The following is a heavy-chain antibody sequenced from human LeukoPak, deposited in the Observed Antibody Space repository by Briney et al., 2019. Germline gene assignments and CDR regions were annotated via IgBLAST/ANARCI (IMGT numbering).Heavy chain of an antibody. CDR1: GYTLTELS. CDR2: FDPEDGET. Sequence: GASVKVSCKVSGYTLTELSMHWVRQAPGKGLEWMGGFDPEDGETIYAQKFQGRVTMTEDTSTDTAYMELSSLRSEDTAVYYRATGPYCSGGSCPVEGDAFDIWGQGTMVTVSS. CDR3: ATGPYCSGGSCPVEGDAFDI. V-gene: IGHV1-24*01. D-gene: IGHD2-15*01. J-gene: IGHJ3*02.